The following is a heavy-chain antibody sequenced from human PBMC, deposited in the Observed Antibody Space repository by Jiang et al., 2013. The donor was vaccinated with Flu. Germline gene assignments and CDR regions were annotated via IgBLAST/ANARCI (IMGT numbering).Heavy chain of an antibody. CDR2: ISSRSSTM. Sequence: VQLLESGGGLVKPGGSLRLSCAASGFTFSDYYMSWIRQAPGKGLEWVSYISSRSSTMYYADSVKGRFTISRDNAKNSLYLQMNSLRAEDTAVYYCARDGAEGRHSGSFSSDYWGQGTLVTVSS. D-gene: IGHD1-26*01. J-gene: IGHJ4*02. CDR1: GFTFSDYY. V-gene: IGHV3-11*01. CDR3: ARDGAEGRHSGSFSSDY.